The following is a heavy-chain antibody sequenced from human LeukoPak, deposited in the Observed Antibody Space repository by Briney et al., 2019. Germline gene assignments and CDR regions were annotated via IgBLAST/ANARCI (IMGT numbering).Heavy chain of an antibody. Sequence: GGAPRLSCAAPGFTFSSYWVSWGRQAPGEGLGGGSGISWNSGSIGYADSMKGRFTISRDNAKNSLYLQMNSLRAEDTALYYCAKDKWGNLAAAIDYWGQGTLVTVSS. V-gene: IGHV3-9*01. CDR2: ISWNSGSI. CDR1: GFTFSSYW. J-gene: IGHJ4*02. D-gene: IGHD6-13*01. CDR3: AKDKWGNLAAAIDY.